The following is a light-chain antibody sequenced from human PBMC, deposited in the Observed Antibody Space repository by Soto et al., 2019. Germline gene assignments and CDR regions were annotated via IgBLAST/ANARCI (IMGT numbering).Light chain of an antibody. V-gene: IGKV1-27*01. Sequence: DIQMTQSPSSLSASVGDRVTITCRASQGIGNYLAWYQQKSGKVPKLLIYAASTLQSGVASRFSGSRSGTDFTLTISSLKPEDVATYYCQNHNYDPWTFGQGTKVEIQ. CDR3: QNHNYDPWT. CDR1: QGIGNY. CDR2: AAS. J-gene: IGKJ1*01.